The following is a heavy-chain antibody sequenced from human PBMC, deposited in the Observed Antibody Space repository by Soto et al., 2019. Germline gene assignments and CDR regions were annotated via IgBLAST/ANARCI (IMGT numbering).Heavy chain of an antibody. CDR2: ISAYNGNR. J-gene: IGHJ4*02. V-gene: IGHV1-18*01. D-gene: IGHD2-15*01. CDR3: TRKNGVVVPADGDFDY. Sequence: VQLVQSGAEVKRPGASVNVSCKASGYTFTTFSIGWVRQAPGQGLEWMGWISAYNGNREYTQKFQGRVTMTTDTSTSTAYLELRSLRSDDSAVYYCTRKNGVVVPADGDFDYWGQGTLVTVSS. CDR1: GYTFTTFS.